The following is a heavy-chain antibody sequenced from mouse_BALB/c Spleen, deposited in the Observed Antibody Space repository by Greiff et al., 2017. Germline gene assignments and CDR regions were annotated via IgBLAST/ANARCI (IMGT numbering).Heavy chain of an antibody. CDR1: GFTFSSYG. D-gene: IGHD2-14*01. V-gene: IGHV5-6*01. CDR3: ARGGYHRHFDH. CDR2: ISSGGSYT. Sequence: EVKVVESGGDLVKPGGSLKLSCAASGFTFSSYGMSWVRQTPDKKLEWVATISSGGSYTYYPDSVKGRFTISRDNARNILYLQMSSLRSEDTAMYYCARGGYHRHFDHWGQGTTLTVSS. J-gene: IGHJ2*01.